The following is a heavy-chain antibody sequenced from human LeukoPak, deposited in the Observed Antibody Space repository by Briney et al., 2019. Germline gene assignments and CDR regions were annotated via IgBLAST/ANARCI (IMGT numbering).Heavy chain of an antibody. CDR2: ISWNSGSI. Sequence: GGSLRLSCAASGFTFDDYAMHWVRQAPGKGLEWVSGISWNSGSIGYADSVKGRFTISRDNAKNSLYLQMNSLRAEDTALYYCAKDNDVYSSLYYYYGMDVWGQGTTVTVSS. V-gene: IGHV3-9*01. CDR1: GFTFDDYA. CDR3: AKDNDVYSSLYYYYGMDV. D-gene: IGHD6-13*01. J-gene: IGHJ6*02.